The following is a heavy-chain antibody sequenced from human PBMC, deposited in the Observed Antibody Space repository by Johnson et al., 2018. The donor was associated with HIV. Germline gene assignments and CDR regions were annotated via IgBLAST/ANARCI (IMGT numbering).Heavy chain of an antibody. D-gene: IGHD3-10*01. J-gene: IGHJ3*02. V-gene: IGHV3-11*01. CDR1: GFSFSDYY. CDR2: ISSSGSTI. Sequence: QVQLVESGGGLVKPGGSLRLSCAASGFSFSDYYMNWIRQAPGKGLEWVSYISSSGSTIYYADSVKGRFTISRDNSKNTLYLQMNSLRAEDTALYYCARDRGQRAPLCAFDIWGQGTMVTVSS. CDR3: ARDRGQRAPLCAFDI.